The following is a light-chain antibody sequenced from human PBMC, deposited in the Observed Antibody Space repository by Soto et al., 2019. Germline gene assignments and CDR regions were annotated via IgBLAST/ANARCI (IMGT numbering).Light chain of an antibody. J-gene: IGLJ1*01. Sequence: QSLLSQPPSASGTPEQRVTISCSGSSSNIGSNYVDWYQQLPGTAHKLLSYSNNQRPSGVHDRFSGSKSGTSASLAISGLRSEDEADYYCSAWDDSXSKVVGTGTKVXV. CDR3: SAWDDSXSKV. CDR1: SSNIGSNY. V-gene: IGLV1-47*02. CDR2: SNN.